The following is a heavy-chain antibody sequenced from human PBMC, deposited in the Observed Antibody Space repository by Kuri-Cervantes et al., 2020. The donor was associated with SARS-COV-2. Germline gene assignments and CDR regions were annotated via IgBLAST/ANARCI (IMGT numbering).Heavy chain of an antibody. V-gene: IGHV3-48*02. CDR2: ISGSGGST. D-gene: IGHD6-19*01. Sequence: ETLSLTCAASGFTVSSNYMSWVRQAPGKGLEWVSAISGSGGSTYYADSVKGRFTISRDNAKNSLYLQMNSLRDEDTAVYYCARVEYSSGWEPDYWGQGTLVTVSS. CDR3: ARVEYSSGWEPDY. CDR1: GFTVSSNY. J-gene: IGHJ4*02.